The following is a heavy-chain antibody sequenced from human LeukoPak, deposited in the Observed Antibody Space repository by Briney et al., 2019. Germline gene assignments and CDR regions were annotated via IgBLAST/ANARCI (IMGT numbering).Heavy chain of an antibody. D-gene: IGHD6-6*01. CDR3: AKDLFSSSGLFGAFDI. Sequence: GGSLRLSCAASGFTFSSYAMSWVRQAPGKGLEWVSAISGSGGSTYYADSVKGRFTISRDNSKNTLYLQMNSLRAEDTAVYYCAKDLFSSSGLFGAFDIWGQGTMVTVSS. CDR1: GFTFSSYA. J-gene: IGHJ3*02. V-gene: IGHV3-23*01. CDR2: ISGSGGST.